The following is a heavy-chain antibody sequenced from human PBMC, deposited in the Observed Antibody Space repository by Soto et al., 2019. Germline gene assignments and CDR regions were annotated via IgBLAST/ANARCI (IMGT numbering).Heavy chain of an antibody. J-gene: IGHJ4*02. D-gene: IGHD6-19*01. CDR3: ARVGRDSSGWYVHYFDY. CDR2: ISYDGSNK. CDR1: GFTFSSYA. Sequence: PGRSLRLSCAPSGFTFSSYAMHWVRQTPGKGLELVAVISYDGSNKYYADSAKGRFTISRDNSKNTLYLQMNSLRAEETAVYYCARVGRDSSGWYVHYFDYWGQGT. V-gene: IGHV3-30-3*01.